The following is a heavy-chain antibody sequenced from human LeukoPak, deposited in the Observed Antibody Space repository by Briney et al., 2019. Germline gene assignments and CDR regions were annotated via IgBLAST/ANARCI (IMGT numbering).Heavy chain of an antibody. CDR1: GGSISSYY. Sequence: ASETLSLTCTVSGGSISSYYWSWIRQPAGKGLEWIGRISTSGSTNCNPSLKSRLTMSVDTSKNQFSLQLSSVTAADTAVYYCARFRRTLVYSNYDNWFDPWGQGTLVTVSS. V-gene: IGHV4-4*07. D-gene: IGHD4-11*01. CDR3: ARFRRTLVYSNYDNWFDP. J-gene: IGHJ5*02. CDR2: ISTSGST.